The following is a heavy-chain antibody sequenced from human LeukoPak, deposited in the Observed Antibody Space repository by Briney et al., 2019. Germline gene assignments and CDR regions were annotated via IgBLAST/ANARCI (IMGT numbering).Heavy chain of an antibody. Sequence: QPGGSLRLSCAASGFTFSSYSMNWVRQAPGKGLEWVSYIGSGSSTIYYADSVKGRFTISRDNAKNSLYLQMNRLRDEDTAVYYCARDLLASPTFWGQGTLVTVSS. CDR1: GFTFSSYS. V-gene: IGHV3-48*02. CDR3: ARDLLASPTF. J-gene: IGHJ4*02. D-gene: IGHD2-8*02. CDR2: IGSGSSTI.